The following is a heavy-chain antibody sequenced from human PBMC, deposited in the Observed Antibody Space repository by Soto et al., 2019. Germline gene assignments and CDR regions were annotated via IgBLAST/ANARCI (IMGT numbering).Heavy chain of an antibody. J-gene: IGHJ6*02. D-gene: IGHD6-13*01. CDR3: ARDIAAAGTNGYYYYGMDV. V-gene: IGHV3-53*01. Sequence: PGGSLRLSCAASGFTFSSYWMHWVRQAPGKGLEWVSVIYSGGSTYYADSVKGRFTISRDNSKNTLYLQMNSLRAEDTAVYYCARDIAAAGTNGYYYYGMDVWGQGTTVTVSS. CDR2: IYSGGST. CDR1: GFTFSSYW.